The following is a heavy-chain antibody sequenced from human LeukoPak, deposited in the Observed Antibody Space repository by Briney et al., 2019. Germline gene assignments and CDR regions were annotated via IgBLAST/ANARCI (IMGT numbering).Heavy chain of an antibody. D-gene: IGHD2-2*01. J-gene: IGHJ4*02. Sequence: KPSETLSHTCSVSGGSISRHFWNWIRQPPGKGLEWIGYIHHSGDTNYNPSLKTRVTMSIDTSKNHFSLSLSSVTAADTAVYYCARAPGVEVPADPDSWGQGTLVIVSS. V-gene: IGHV4-59*11. CDR1: GGSISRHF. CDR2: IHHSGDT. CDR3: ARAPGVEVPADPDS.